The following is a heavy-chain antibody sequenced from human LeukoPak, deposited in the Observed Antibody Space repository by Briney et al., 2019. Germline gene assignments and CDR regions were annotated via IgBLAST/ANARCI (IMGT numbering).Heavy chain of an antibody. V-gene: IGHV3-74*01. D-gene: IGHD1-7*01. CDR3: ARAPISWNSVGAFDI. CDR2: INGDGSST. J-gene: IGHJ3*02. Sequence: GGSLRLSCAASGFTFSSYWIHWVRQAPGKGLVWVSRINGDGSSTNYADSVKGRFTISRDNAKNTLYLQMNSLRAEDTAVYYCARAPISWNSVGAFDIWGQGTMVTVSS. CDR1: GFTFSSYW.